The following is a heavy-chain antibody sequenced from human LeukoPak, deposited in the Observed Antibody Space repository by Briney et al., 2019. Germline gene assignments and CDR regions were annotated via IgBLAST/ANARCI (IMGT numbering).Heavy chain of an antibody. J-gene: IGHJ6*03. CDR1: GFTVSSNY. D-gene: IGHD3-10*01. CDR3: ARGAGSYEYYMDV. Sequence: GGSLRLSCAASGFTVSSNYMSWVRQAPGEGLEWGSVIYSGGSTYYADSVKGRFTISRDNSKNTLYLQMNSLRAEDTAVYYWARGAGSYEYYMDVWGKGTTVTVSS. V-gene: IGHV3-53*01. CDR2: IYSGGST.